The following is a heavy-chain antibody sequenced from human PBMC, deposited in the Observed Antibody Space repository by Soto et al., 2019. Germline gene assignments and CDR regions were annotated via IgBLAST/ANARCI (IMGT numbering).Heavy chain of an antibody. J-gene: IGHJ4*02. CDR1: GGSISSAAYY. CDR3: AREYTYGSNLFDC. V-gene: IGHV4-31*03. Sequence: QVQLQESGPGLVKPSQTLSLTCTVSGGSISSAAYYWSWIRQHPGKGLEWIGYISHSGSTYYTPSRKSRVIISADTSKNQFSVNLTSVTAADAAFYYCAREYTYGSNLFDCWGQGALVTVSS. CDR2: ISHSGST. D-gene: IGHD5-18*01.